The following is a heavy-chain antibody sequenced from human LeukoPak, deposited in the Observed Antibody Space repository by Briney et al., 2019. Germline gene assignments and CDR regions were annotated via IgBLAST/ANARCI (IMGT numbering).Heavy chain of an antibody. V-gene: IGHV3-30-3*01. D-gene: IGHD1-26*01. CDR2: FSYDGSNE. CDR1: GFLFTDYA. J-gene: IGHJ4*02. Sequence: PGRSLRLSCAASGFLFTDYAMHWVRQAPGKGLEWVAVFSYDGSNEYYADSVKGRFTISRDNSKNTLFLQMNSLRTEDTAVYYCARERWELPGDYWGQGTLVTVSS. CDR3: ARERWELPGDY.